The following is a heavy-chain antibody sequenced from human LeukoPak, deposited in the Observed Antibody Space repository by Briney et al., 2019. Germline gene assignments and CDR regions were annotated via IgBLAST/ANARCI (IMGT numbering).Heavy chain of an antibody. CDR1: AGSINSYY. J-gene: IGHJ4*02. Sequence: PSETLSLTCTVSAGSINSYYWSWIRQPAGKGLEWIGRIYTSGSTNYNPSLKRRVTMSVDTSKNHFSLKLSSVTDADTAVYYCARETGYYFGSGTYLYYFDYWGQGTLVTVSS. D-gene: IGHD3-10*01. CDR3: ARETGYYFGSGTYLYYFDY. CDR2: IYTSGST. V-gene: IGHV4-4*07.